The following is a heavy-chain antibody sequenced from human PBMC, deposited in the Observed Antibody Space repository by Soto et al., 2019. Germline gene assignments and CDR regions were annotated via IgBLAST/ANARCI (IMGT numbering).Heavy chain of an antibody. CDR3: GTMLVRGVVRSHGMDV. CDR2: FDPEDGET. J-gene: IGHJ6*02. CDR1: GYILTELS. D-gene: IGHD3-10*01. Sequence: ASVKVSCKVSGYILTELSMHWVRQAPGKGLEWMGGFDPEDGETIYAQKFQGRVTLTEDTSTDTAYMELSSLRSEDTAVYYCGTMLVRGVVRSHGMDVWGQGTTVTVS. V-gene: IGHV1-24*01.